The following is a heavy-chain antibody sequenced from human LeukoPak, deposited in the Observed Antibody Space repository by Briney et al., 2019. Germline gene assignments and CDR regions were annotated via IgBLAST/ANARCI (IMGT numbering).Heavy chain of an antibody. Sequence: ASVKVSCKASGYTFTSYDINWVRQATGQGLEWMGWMNPNSGNTGFAQKFQGRVTITRNTSISTAYMELSSLTSEDTAVYYCARVPGYSKALYQYYFDYWGQGSLVTVSS. D-gene: IGHD6-13*01. J-gene: IGHJ4*02. CDR3: ARVPGYSKALYQYYFDY. CDR2: MNPNSGNT. CDR1: GYTFTSYD. V-gene: IGHV1-8*03.